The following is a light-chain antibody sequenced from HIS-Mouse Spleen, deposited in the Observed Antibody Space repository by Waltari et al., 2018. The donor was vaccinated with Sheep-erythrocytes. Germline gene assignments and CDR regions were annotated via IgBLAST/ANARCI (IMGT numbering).Light chain of an antibody. Sequence: QSALTPPASVSGSPGQSITISCPGTSSDVGRDNLISWYQQPPGKAPQLMIYEGSKRPSGVSNRFSGSKSGNTASLTISGLQAEDEADYYCCSYAGSSTPWVFGGGTKLTVL. J-gene: IGLJ3*02. V-gene: IGLV2-23*01. CDR1: SSDVGRDNL. CDR3: CSYAGSSTPWV. CDR2: EGS.